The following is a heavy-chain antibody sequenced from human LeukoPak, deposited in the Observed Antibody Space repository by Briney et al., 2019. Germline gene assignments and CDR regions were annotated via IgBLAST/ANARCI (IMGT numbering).Heavy chain of an antibody. V-gene: IGHV3-30*02. CDR3: AKDRIAAAGPVY. D-gene: IGHD6-13*01. CDR2: IRYDGSNK. CDR1: GFTFSSYG. J-gene: IGHJ4*02. Sequence: GGSLRLSCAASGFTFSSYGMHWVRQAPGKVLEWVAFIRYDGSNKYYADSVKGRFTISRDNSKNTLYLQMNSLRAEDTAVYYCAKDRIAAAGPVYWGQGTLVTVSS.